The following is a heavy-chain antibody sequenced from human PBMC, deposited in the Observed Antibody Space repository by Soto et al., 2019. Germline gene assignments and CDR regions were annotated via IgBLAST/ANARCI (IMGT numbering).Heavy chain of an antibody. Sequence: QVQLQESGPGLVKSSGTLSLTCAVSGGSIISSNWWSWVRQPPGKGLEWIAEIYHSGNSNYNPSLRSLLTISVDTSKNEFSLNLSSVTAADTAVYYCARLRATPNDAFDIWGQGTMVTVSS. CDR3: ARLRATPNDAFDI. V-gene: IGHV4-4*02. J-gene: IGHJ3*02. CDR1: GGSIISSNW. CDR2: IYHSGNS.